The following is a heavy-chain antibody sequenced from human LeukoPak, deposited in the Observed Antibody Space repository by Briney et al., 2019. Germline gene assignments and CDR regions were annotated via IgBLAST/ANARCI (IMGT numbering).Heavy chain of an antibody. CDR1: GCTFSSYG. CDR2: ISYDGSNK. V-gene: IGHV3-30*18. J-gene: IGHJ4*02. CDR3: AKDKTGSFDY. Sequence: PGRSLRLSCAASGCTFSSYGMHWVRQAPGKGLEWVAVISYDGSNKYYADSVKGRFTISRDNSMNTLYLQMNSLRAEDAAVYYCAKDKTGSFDYWGQGTMVTDSS.